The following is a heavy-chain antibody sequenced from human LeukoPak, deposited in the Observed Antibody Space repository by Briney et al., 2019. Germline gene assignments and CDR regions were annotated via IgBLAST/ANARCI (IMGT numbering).Heavy chain of an antibody. CDR3: ARDAGGNWFDP. Sequence: AGGSLRLSCAASGFTVSGNYMSWVRQAPGKGLEWVSVIYGGGSIYYADSVKGRFIISRDNSRNTLYLQMNSLRTEDTAVYYCARDAGGNWFDPWGQGTQVTVSP. J-gene: IGHJ5*02. CDR2: IYGGGSI. CDR1: GFTVSGNY. D-gene: IGHD1-14*01. V-gene: IGHV3-66*02.